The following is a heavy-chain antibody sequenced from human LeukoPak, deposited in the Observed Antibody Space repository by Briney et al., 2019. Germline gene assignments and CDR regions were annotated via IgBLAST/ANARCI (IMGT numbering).Heavy chain of an antibody. D-gene: IGHD3-10*01. Sequence: GGSLRLSCAASGFTFTNYAIHWVRQAPGKGLEWVAAISYDGSNKYYGDPVRGRFTISRDNSKNTLYLQMNSLRAEDTAVYYRAKSVSGSYVNGMDVWGQGTTVIVSS. CDR1: GFTFTNYA. CDR2: ISYDGSNK. V-gene: IGHV3-30*18. J-gene: IGHJ6*02. CDR3: AKSVSGSYVNGMDV.